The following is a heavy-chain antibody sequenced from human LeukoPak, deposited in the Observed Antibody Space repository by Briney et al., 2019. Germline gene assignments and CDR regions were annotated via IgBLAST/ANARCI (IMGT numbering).Heavy chain of an antibody. D-gene: IGHD3-22*01. V-gene: IGHV3-30-3*01. J-gene: IGHJ6*02. Sequence: PGRSLRLSCAASGFTFSSYAMHWVRQAPGKGLEWVAVISYDGSNKYYAGSVKGRFTISRDNSKNSLYLQMNSLRAEDTAVYYCAREETVRITMIVVVITTPLGMDVWGQGTTVTVSS. CDR3: AREETVRITMIVVVITTPLGMDV. CDR1: GFTFSSYA. CDR2: ISYDGSNK.